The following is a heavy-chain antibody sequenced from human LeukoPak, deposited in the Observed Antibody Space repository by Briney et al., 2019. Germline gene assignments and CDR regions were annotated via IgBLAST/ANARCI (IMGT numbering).Heavy chain of an antibody. V-gene: IGHV1-8*03. CDR3: ARDRGARDGYNYENWFDP. Sequence: GASVKVSCKASGYTFTSYDINWVRQATGQGLEWMGWMNPNSGNTGYAQKFQGRVTITRNTSISTAYMELSSLRSEDTAVYYCARDRGARDGYNYENWFDPWGQGTLVTVSS. D-gene: IGHD5-24*01. J-gene: IGHJ5*02. CDR1: GYTFTSYD. CDR2: MNPNSGNT.